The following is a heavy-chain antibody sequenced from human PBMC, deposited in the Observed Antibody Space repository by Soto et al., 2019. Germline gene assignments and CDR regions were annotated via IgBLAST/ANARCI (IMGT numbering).Heavy chain of an antibody. J-gene: IGHJ5*02. CDR3: ARAPNRLGGFWFDP. CDR1: GFIFSNYA. V-gene: IGHV3-30*04. D-gene: IGHD1-26*01. Sequence: PGGSLRLSCAASGFIFSNYAIHCVRQAPGKGLEWLALISYDGYDKYYTDSVKGRFTISRDNSKNTLYLQMNSLRPEDTAVYYCARAPNRLGGFWFDPWAQGTLVPVSS. CDR2: ISYDGYDK.